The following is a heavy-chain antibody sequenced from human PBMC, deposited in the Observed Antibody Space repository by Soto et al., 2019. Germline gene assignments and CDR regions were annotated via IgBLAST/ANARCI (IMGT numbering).Heavy chain of an antibody. CDR1: GGSMSQYY. Sequence: QVRLQESGPGLVKPSETLSLTCTVSGGSMSQYYWSWIRQPPGKGLEFVGHIYYTGTTTYNPSLKRRVTITLDTSKTRFSLELTSVTAADTAIYYCARARQQLDYWGQGILVPVSS. V-gene: IGHV4-59*01. D-gene: IGHD6-13*01. CDR3: ARARQQLDY. CDR2: IYYTGTT. J-gene: IGHJ4*02.